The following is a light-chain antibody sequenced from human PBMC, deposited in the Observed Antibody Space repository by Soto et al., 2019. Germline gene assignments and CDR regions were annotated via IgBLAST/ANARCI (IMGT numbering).Light chain of an antibody. CDR1: QSRVHSDGIAY. CDR2: KVS. J-gene: IGKJ5*01. CDR3: MQGTHWPIT. Sequence: DVLMTQYTIYMPARFGKAASISCRSSQSRVHSDGIAYLNWFHQRPGRSPRRLIYKVSNRDSGVPARFSGSGSGTDFTLKISRVEAEDVGIYYCMQGTHWPITFGHGTRLEIK. V-gene: IGKV2-30*02.